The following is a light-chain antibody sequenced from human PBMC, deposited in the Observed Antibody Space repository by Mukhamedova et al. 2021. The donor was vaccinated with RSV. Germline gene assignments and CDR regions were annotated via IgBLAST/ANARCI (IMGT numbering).Light chain of an antibody. CDR1: QSVSRN. V-gene: IGKV3-15*01. Sequence: LSCRASQSVSRNLAWYQQKPGQAPRLLIYGASSRATGIPARFSGSGSGTEFTLTISSLQSEDFAVYYCQQYSDWPRTFGQGTKV. CDR2: GAS. J-gene: IGKJ1*01. CDR3: QQYSDWPRT.